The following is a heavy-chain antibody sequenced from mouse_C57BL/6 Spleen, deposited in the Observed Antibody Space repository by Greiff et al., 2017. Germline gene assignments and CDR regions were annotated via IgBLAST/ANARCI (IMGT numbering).Heavy chain of an antibody. CDR1: GYAFSSSW. D-gene: IGHD1-1*01. J-gene: IGHJ4*01. V-gene: IGHV1-82*01. CDR2: IYPGDGDT. Sequence: VQLQQSGPELVKPGASVKISCKASGYAFSSSWMNWVKQRPGKGLEWIGRIYPGDGDTNYNGKFKGKATLTADKSSSTSYMQLSSLTSEDSAVYFCARSMTTVVARDAMDYWGKGTSVTVSS. CDR3: ARSMTTVVARDAMDY.